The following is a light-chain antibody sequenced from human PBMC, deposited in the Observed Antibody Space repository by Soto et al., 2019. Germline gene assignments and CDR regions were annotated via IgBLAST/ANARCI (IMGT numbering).Light chain of an antibody. Sequence: DIQMTQSPSTLSASVGDRVTISCRASQSVSNWLAWYQQKPGKAPKLLIYKASSLESGVPSRFSGSGSRTEFTLTISSLQPDDFATYYCQQYNYYWTFGQGTKVEIK. CDR2: KAS. V-gene: IGKV1-5*03. J-gene: IGKJ1*01. CDR1: QSVSNW. CDR3: QQYNYYWT.